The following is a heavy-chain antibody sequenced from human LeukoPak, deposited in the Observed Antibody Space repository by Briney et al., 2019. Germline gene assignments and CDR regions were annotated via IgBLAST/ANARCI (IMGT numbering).Heavy chain of an antibody. D-gene: IGHD6-13*01. J-gene: IGHJ3*02. CDR1: GGSISSSNW. Sequence: PSGTLSLTCAVSGGSISSSNWWSWVRQPPGKGLEWIGEIYHSGSTNYNPSLKSLVTISVDKSKNQFSLKLSSVTAADTAVYYCARVSGSSWDHDAFDIWGQGTMVTVSS. CDR2: IYHSGST. CDR3: ARVSGSSWDHDAFDI. V-gene: IGHV4-4*02.